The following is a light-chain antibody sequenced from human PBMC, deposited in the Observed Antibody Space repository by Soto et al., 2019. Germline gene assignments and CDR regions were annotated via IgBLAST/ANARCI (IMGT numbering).Light chain of an antibody. V-gene: IGKV1-5*03. Sequence: DIQMTQSPSTLSASVGDRVTITCRASQSISSWLAWYQQKPGKAPKLLIYKASSLESGVPSRFSGSGSGTEFTLTISSLQPDYFATYYCQQYNRTFGQGTKVEIK. CDR1: QSISSW. J-gene: IGKJ1*01. CDR3: QQYNRT. CDR2: KAS.